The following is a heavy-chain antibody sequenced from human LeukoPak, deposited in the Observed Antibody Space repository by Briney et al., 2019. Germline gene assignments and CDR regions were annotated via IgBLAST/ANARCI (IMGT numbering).Heavy chain of an antibody. J-gene: IGHJ4*02. CDR2: ISESGTT. Sequence: PGGSLRLSCAASGFTFNIYAMTWVRQAPGKGLEGVSSISESGTTSYAESMKGRFSISRDNSKNTLYLQMHSLKAEDTAIYYCAKSQSELQREFNYWGQGTLVTVSS. CDR3: AKSQSELQREFNY. CDR1: GFTFNIYA. D-gene: IGHD1-1*01. V-gene: IGHV3-23*01.